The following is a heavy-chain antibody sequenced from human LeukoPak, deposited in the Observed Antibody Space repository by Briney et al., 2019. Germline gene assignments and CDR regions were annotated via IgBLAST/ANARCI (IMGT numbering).Heavy chain of an antibody. Sequence: GGSLRLSCATSGFTFSTYAMSWVRQAPGQGLEWVSLISASGGSTYYADSVKGRFTISRDNSKNTLYLQMSSLRAEDTAVYYCAKGRRGSYSPTWDYWGQGTLVTVSS. J-gene: IGHJ4*02. CDR2: ISASGGST. CDR3: AKGRRGSYSPTWDY. V-gene: IGHV3-23*01. CDR1: GFTFSTYA. D-gene: IGHD1-26*01.